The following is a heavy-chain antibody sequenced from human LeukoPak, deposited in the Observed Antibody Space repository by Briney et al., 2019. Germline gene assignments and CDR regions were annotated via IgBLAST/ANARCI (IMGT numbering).Heavy chain of an antibody. CDR3: AREKGYMVRGKLGY. Sequence: SETLSPTCTVSGYSISSGYYWGRIRQPPGQGLEWIGSIYHSGSTYYNPSLKSRVTISVDTSKNQFSLKLSSVTAADTAVYYCAREKGYMVRGKLGYWGQGTLVTVSS. CDR1: GYSISSGYY. CDR2: IYHSGST. J-gene: IGHJ4*02. D-gene: IGHD3-10*01. V-gene: IGHV4-38-2*02.